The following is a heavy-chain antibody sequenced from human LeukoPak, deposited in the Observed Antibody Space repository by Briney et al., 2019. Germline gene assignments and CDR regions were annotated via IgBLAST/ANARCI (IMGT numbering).Heavy chain of an antibody. CDR3: ARERYSSSSGGDDY. CDR2: IYYSGST. J-gene: IGHJ4*02. V-gene: IGHV4-59*01. Sequence: GSLRLSCAASGFTFSSYSMNWVRQPPGRGREWIGSIYYSGSTNYNPSLKSRVTISIDTSKNQFSLKLSSVTAADTAVYYCARERYSSSSGGDDYWGQGTLVTVSS. CDR1: GFTFSSYS. D-gene: IGHD6-6*01.